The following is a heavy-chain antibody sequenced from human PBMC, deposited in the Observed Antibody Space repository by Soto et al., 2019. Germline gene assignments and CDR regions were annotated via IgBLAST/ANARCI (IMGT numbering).Heavy chain of an antibody. V-gene: IGHV3-48*02. CDR2: ISSLSSPR. Sequence: GGSLRLSCAASGFTFGGYSMNWVRQAPGKGLEWISYISSLSSPRYYAESVEGRFIISRDNAKDSLYLQMNSLRDEDTAVYFCVREDILGARSFDYWGQGTRVTVSS. J-gene: IGHJ4*02. CDR1: GFTFGGYS. CDR3: VREDILGARSFDY. D-gene: IGHD1-26*01.